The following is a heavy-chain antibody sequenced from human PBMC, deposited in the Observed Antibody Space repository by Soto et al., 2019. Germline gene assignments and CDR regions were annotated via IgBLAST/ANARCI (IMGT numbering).Heavy chain of an antibody. Sequence: PGGSLRLSCVASGFTFSNFWMHWVRQAPGQGLVWVSRIYSDGSGPMYADSVKGRFTISRDNAKSTLYLQMNSLRPEDTAVYYCATLNSFGSDYWGRGTLVTVSS. CDR3: ATLNSFGSDY. J-gene: IGHJ4*02. CDR2: IYSDGSGP. CDR1: GFTFSNFW. D-gene: IGHD5-18*01. V-gene: IGHV3-74*03.